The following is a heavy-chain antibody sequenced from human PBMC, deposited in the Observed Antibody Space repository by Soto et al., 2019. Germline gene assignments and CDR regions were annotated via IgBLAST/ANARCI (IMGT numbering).Heavy chain of an antibody. J-gene: IGHJ4*02. CDR2: ISSSSSYI. CDR3: ARFSGTGLDY. Sequence: GGSLRLSCAASGFTVSTYIINWVRQAPGKGLEWVSSISSSSSYIYYADSVKGRFTISRDNAKNSLYLQMNSLRADDTAVYDCARFSGTGLDYWGKGTLVTVSS. V-gene: IGHV3-21*01. D-gene: IGHD3-9*01. CDR1: GFTVSTYI.